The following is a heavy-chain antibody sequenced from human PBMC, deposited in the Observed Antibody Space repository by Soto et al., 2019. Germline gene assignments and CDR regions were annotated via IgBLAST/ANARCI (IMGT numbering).Heavy chain of an antibody. D-gene: IGHD3-3*01. V-gene: IGHV4-39*02. CDR3: ASLRLWVGEPPGFWFDP. CDR2: IYSSGAS. CDR1: GGSISSSSFY. Sequence: QLELKESGPGLVESSGTLSLTCSVSGGSISSSSFYWGWIRQPPGKGLEWIANIYSSGASYYNPSLKSRVTISLDTSKNHFSLRLNSVTAADTAVYYCASLRLWVGEPPGFWFDPWGQGTLVTVSS. J-gene: IGHJ5*02.